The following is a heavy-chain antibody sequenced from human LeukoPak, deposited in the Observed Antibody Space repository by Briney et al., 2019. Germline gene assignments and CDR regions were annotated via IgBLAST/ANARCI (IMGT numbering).Heavy chain of an antibody. CDR3: ARAFNSGYDKYYFDY. D-gene: IGHD5-12*01. V-gene: IGHV4-30-2*01. CDR2: IYHSGST. J-gene: IGHJ4*02. CDR1: GGSISSGGYS. Sequence: KSSETLSLTCAVSGGSISSGGYSWSWIRQPPGKGLEWIGYIYHSGSTYYNPSLKSRVTISADRSKNQFSLKLSSVTAADTAVYYCARAFNSGYDKYYFDYWGQGTLVTVSS.